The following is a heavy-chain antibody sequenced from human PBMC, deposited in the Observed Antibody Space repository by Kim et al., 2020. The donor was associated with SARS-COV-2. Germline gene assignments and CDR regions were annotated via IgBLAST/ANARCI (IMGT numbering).Heavy chain of an antibody. Sequence: SETLSLTCTVSGGSISSSSYYWGWIRQPPGKGLEWIGSIYYSGSTYYNPYLKSRVTISVDTSKNQFSLKLSSVTAADTAVYYCARTPLNSAMIVVVITLSDAFDIWGQGTMVTVSS. CDR3: ARTPLNSAMIVVVITLSDAFDI. J-gene: IGHJ3*02. CDR2: IYYSGST. CDR1: GGSISSSSYY. V-gene: IGHV4-39*01. D-gene: IGHD3-22*01.